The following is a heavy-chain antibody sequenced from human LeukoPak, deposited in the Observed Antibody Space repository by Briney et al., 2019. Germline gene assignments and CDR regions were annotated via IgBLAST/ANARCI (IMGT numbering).Heavy chain of an antibody. V-gene: IGHV1-2*02. D-gene: IGHD2-2*02. CDR2: INPNSGGT. J-gene: IGHJ6*03. Sequence: ASVKVSCKASGYTFTGYYMHWVRQAPGQGLEWMGWINPNSGGTNYAQKFQGRVTMTRDTSISTAYMELSRQRSDDTAVYYCARGVPAAIHPRDYYYYMDVWGKGTTVTVSS. CDR3: ARGVPAAIHPRDYYYYMDV. CDR1: GYTFTGYY.